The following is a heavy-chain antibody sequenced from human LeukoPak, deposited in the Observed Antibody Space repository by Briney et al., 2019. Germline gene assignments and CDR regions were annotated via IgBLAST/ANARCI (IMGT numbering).Heavy chain of an antibody. CDR1: GGSISSYY. D-gene: IGHD2-2*01. J-gene: IGHJ5*02. V-gene: IGHV4-4*07. Sequence: SETLSLTCTDSGGSISSYYWSWIRQPAGKGLEWIGRIYTSGSTNYNPSLKSRVTMSVDTSKNQFSLKLSSVTAADTAVYYCARDGDIVVVPDHNWFDPWGQGTLVTVSS. CDR3: ARDGDIVVVPDHNWFDP. CDR2: IYTSGST.